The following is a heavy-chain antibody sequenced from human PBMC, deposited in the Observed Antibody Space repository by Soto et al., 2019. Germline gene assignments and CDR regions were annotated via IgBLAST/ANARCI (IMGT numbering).Heavy chain of an antibody. CDR3: AREIVTAGGNNYFDP. CDR1: GGTVASSHW. Sequence: LSLTCGVSGGTVASSHWWSWVRQSPGGGLEWIGNVYHTGDTNLNPSLQSRVTISVDKSNNQFSLRLNSLTAADTAVYFCAREIVTAGGNNYFDPWGPGTLVTVPQ. V-gene: IGHV4-4*01. D-gene: IGHD2-21*02. J-gene: IGHJ5*02. CDR2: VYHTGDT.